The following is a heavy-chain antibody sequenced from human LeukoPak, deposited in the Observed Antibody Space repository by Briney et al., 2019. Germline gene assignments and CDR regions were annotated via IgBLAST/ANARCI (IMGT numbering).Heavy chain of an antibody. J-gene: IGHJ4*02. CDR1: GFTFSSYA. D-gene: IGHD6-13*01. CDR2: ISGSGGST. Sequence: GGSLRLSCAASGFTFSSYAMSWVRQAPGKGLEWVSAISGSGGSTYYADSVKGRFTISRDNSKNTLYLQMNSLRAEDTAVYYRAKTIASSSSTNYFDYWGQGTLVTVSS. CDR3: AKTIASSSSTNYFDY. V-gene: IGHV3-23*01.